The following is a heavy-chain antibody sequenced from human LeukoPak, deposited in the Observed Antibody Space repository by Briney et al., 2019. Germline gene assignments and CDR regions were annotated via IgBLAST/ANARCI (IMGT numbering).Heavy chain of an antibody. V-gene: IGHV4-39*07. CDR3: ARGRTNYDILTGFDY. CDR1: GGSISSNSYY. J-gene: IGHJ4*02. D-gene: IGHD3-9*01. CDR2: IYYGGST. Sequence: SETLSLTCAVSGGSISSNSYYWGWIRQPPGKGLEWIGSIYYGGSTYYNPSLKSRVTISVDTSKNQFSLKLSSVTTADTAVYYCARGRTNYDILTGFDYWGQGTLVTVSS.